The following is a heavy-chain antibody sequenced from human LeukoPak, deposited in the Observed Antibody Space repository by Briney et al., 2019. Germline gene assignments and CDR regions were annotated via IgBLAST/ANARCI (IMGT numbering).Heavy chain of an antibody. CDR2: INPNSGGT. Sequence: ASVKVSCKASGYTFTGYYMHWVRQAPGQGLEWMGRINPNSGGTNYAQKFQGRVTMTRDTSISTAYMELSRLRSDDTAVYYCARNSSARNAFDIWGQGTMVTVSS. CDR3: ARNSSARNAFDI. CDR1: GYTFTGYY. V-gene: IGHV1-2*06. D-gene: IGHD6-19*01. J-gene: IGHJ3*02.